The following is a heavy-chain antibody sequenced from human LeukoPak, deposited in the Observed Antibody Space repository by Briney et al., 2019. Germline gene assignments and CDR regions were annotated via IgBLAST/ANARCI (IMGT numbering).Heavy chain of an antibody. CDR3: AREPPARSSYYDSSGNHFDY. CDR1: GYTFTSYG. V-gene: IGHV1-18*01. CDR2: ISAYNGNT. J-gene: IGHJ4*02. Sequence: ASVKVSCKASGYTFTSYGISWVRQAPGQGLEWMGWISAYNGNTNYAQKLQGRVTMTTDTSTSTAYMELRSLRSDDTAVYYCAREPPARSSYYDSSGNHFDYWGQGTLVTVSS. D-gene: IGHD3-22*01.